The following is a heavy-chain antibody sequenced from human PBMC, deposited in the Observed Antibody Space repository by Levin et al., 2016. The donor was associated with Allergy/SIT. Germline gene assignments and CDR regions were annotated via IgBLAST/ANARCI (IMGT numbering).Heavy chain of an antibody. D-gene: IGHD3-10*01. CDR1: GFTFSSYA. J-gene: IGHJ5*02. Sequence: LSLTCAASGFTFSSYAMHWVRQAPGKGLEWVAVISYDGSNKYYADSVKGRFTISRDNSKNTLYLQMNSLRAEDTAVYYCAREGLLWFGDVPYNWFDPWGQGTLATVSS. CDR2: ISYDGSNK. V-gene: IGHV3-30*04. CDR3: AREGLLWFGDVPYNWFDP.